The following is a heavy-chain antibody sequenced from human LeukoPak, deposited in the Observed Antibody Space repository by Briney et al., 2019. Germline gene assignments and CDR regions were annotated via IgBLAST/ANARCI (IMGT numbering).Heavy chain of an antibody. CDR2: IYHSGST. CDR1: GGSIRSSIYY. CDR3: ARGRYYYDSSGYRGSPYYYYGIDV. D-gene: IGHD3-22*01. J-gene: IGHJ6*02. Sequence: SETLSLTCTISGGSIRSSIYYWGWIRQPPGKGLEWIGYIYHSGSTYYNPSLKSRVTISVDRSKNQFSLKLSSVTAADTAVYYCARGRYYYDSSGYRGSPYYYYGIDVWGQGTTVTVSS. V-gene: IGHV4-39*07.